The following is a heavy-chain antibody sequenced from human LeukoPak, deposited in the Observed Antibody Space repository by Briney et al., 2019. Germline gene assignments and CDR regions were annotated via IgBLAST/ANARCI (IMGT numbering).Heavy chain of an antibody. Sequence: GGSLRLSCAASGFTFSSYWMTWGRQAPGTGLEWLANIKQDGSDKYYVDSVRGRFTVSRDNAKISLYLQMNTLRAEDTAVYYCARGGTPQVRVAINWFDPWGQGTLVTVSS. CDR2: IKQDGSDK. CDR1: GFTFSSYW. V-gene: IGHV3-7*03. J-gene: IGHJ5*02. D-gene: IGHD3-16*01. CDR3: ARGGTPQVRVAINWFDP.